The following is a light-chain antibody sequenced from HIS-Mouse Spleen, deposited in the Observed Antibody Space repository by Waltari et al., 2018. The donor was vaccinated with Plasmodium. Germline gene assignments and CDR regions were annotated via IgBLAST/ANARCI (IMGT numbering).Light chain of an antibody. Sequence: DIVMTQSPLSLPVTPGEPASISCRSSQSLLHSNGYNYLGWYLQKPGQSPQLLIYLGSNRATGVPDRFRGSGSGTDFTLKISRVEAEDVGVYYCMQALQTPPTFGQGTKLEIK. CDR3: MQALQTPPT. CDR2: LGS. CDR1: QSLLHSNGYNY. V-gene: IGKV2-28*01. J-gene: IGKJ2*01.